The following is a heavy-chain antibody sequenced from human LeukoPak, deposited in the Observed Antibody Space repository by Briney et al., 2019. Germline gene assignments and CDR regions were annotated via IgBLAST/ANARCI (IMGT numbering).Heavy chain of an antibody. V-gene: IGHV3-21*01. D-gene: IGHD3-22*01. CDR1: GFTFSSYW. CDR2: ISSSSSYI. Sequence: PGGSLRLSCAASGFTFSSYWMNWVRQAPGKGLEWVSSISSSSSYIYYADSVKGRFTISRDNAKNSLYLQMNSLRDEDTAVYYCATARPFYDSSGYHSPFDYWGQGTLVTVSS. J-gene: IGHJ4*02. CDR3: ATARPFYDSSGYHSPFDY.